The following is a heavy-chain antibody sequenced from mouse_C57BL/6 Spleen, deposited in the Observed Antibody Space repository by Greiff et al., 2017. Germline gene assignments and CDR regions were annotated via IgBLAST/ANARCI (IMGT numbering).Heavy chain of an antibody. V-gene: IGHV1-72*01. Sequence: QVQLQQPGAELVKPGASVKLSCKASGYTFTSYCMHWVTQRPGRGLEWIGRIDPNSGGTTYHEKFKSKATLTVDKPSSTAYMQLSSLTSEDSADYYCASLHYGSSYGGYWGQGTTLTVSS. CDR3: ASLHYGSSYGGY. CDR2: IDPNSGGT. CDR1: GYTFTSYC. J-gene: IGHJ2*01. D-gene: IGHD1-1*01.